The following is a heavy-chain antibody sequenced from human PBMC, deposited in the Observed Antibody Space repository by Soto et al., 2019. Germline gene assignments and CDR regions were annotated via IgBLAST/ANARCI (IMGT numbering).Heavy chain of an antibody. D-gene: IGHD2-15*01. CDR2: IIPMFGTP. CDR1: GDTFSSYG. CDR3: ARRYCSGGNCYPTHCDY. J-gene: IGHJ4*02. V-gene: IGHV1-69*12. Sequence: QVQLVQSGAEVKKPGSSVKVSCKASGDTFSSYGISWVRQAPGQGLEWMGGIIPMFGTPNYAQRFQGRVTITADELTSTAYMELSSLRYEDTAMYYCARRYCSGGNCYPTHCDYWGQGTLVTVSS.